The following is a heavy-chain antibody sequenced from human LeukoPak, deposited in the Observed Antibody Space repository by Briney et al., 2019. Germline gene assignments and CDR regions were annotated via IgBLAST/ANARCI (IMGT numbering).Heavy chain of an antibody. CDR3: ATEVWSGHH. J-gene: IGHJ5*02. CDR2: ISFSGST. V-gene: IGHV4-59*01. D-gene: IGHD2-21*01. Sequence: SETLSLTCTVSGVSINTYYWAWIRQPPGKGLEWTGHISFSGSTSYNPSLKSRLTMSVDPSKNQFSLKLTSVTAADTAVYYCATEVWSGHHWGQGTLVTVSS. CDR1: GVSINTYY.